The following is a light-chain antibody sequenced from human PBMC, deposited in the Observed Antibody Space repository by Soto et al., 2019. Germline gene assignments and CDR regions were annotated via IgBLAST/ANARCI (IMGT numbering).Light chain of an antibody. V-gene: IGKV1-5*01. CDR2: DAS. CDR3: QQSYSTPT. J-gene: IGKJ3*01. CDR1: QSISKW. Sequence: DIQMTQSPSALSASVGDRVTITCRASQSISKWLAWYQQKPGKAPKLLIYDASILGSGVPSRFSGSGSGTQFTLTISTLQPEDFTTYYCQQSYSTPTFGPGTKVDIK.